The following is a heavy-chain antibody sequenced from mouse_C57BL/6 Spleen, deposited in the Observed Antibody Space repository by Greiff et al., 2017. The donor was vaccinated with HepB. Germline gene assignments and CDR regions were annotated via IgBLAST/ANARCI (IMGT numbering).Heavy chain of an antibody. J-gene: IGHJ2*01. CDR3: TREGEDYDPFDY. Sequence: EVQLQESGEGLVKPGGSLKLSCAASGFTFSSYAMSWVRQTPEKRLEWVAYISSGGDYIYYADTVKGRFTISRDNARNTLYLQMSSLKSEDTAMYYCTREGEDYDPFDYWGQGTTLTVSS. V-gene: IGHV5-9-1*02. CDR1: GFTFSSYA. CDR2: ISSGGDYI. D-gene: IGHD2-4*01.